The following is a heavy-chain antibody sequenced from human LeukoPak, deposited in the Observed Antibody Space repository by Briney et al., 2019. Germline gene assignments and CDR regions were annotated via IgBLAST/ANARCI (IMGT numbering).Heavy chain of an antibody. CDR1: GFTFSSYA. D-gene: IGHD3-22*01. J-gene: IGHJ6*02. V-gene: IGHV3-23*01. CDR2: ISGSGGST. Sequence: GGSLRLSCAASGFTFSSYAVSWVRQAPGKGLEWVSVISGSGGSTYYADSVKGRFTISRDNSKNTLYLQMNSLRAEDTAVYYCARCDTSGYYYGYYYYGMDVWGQGTTVTVSS. CDR3: ARCDTSGYYYGYYYYGMDV.